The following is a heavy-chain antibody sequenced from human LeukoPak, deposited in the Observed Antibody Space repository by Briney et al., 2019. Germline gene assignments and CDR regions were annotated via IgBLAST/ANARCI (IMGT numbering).Heavy chain of an antibody. CDR3: AREVADCGGDCLAP. D-gene: IGHD2-21*02. CDR1: GFTFSTYE. J-gene: IGHJ5*02. V-gene: IGHV3-48*03. CDR2: ISSSGSMI. Sequence: GSLRLSCAASGFTFSTYEMNWVRQAPGKGLEWVSYISSSGSMIYYADSVKGRFTVSRDNAKNSLYLQMNSLTAEDTAVYYCAREVADCGGDCLAPWGQGTLVTVSS.